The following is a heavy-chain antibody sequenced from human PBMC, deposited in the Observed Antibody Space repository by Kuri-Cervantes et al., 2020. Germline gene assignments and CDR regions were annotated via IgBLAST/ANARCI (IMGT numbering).Heavy chain of an antibody. D-gene: IGHD6-19*01. CDR1: GFTFDDYS. CDR2: ISASGGNT. J-gene: IGHJ4*02. Sequence: GESLKISCAASGFTFDDYSMSWVRQVPGKGLEWVSGISASGGNTYYADSVKGRFTVSRDNSKNTLYLQMNSLKTEDTAVYYCTISSGWPTDFDYWGQGTLVTVSS. CDR3: TISSGWPTDFDY. V-gene: IGHV3-23*01.